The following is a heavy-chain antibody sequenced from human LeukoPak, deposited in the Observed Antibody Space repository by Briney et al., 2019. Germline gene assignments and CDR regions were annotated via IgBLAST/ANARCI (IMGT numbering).Heavy chain of an antibody. V-gene: IGHV4-59*01. CDR3: ARGTYYYGSGSPALDY. CDR1: GGSISIYY. Sequence: SETLSLTCTVSGGSISIYYWSWIRQPPGKGLEWIGYIYYSGSTNYNPSLKSRDTISVDTSENQFSLKLSSVTAADTAVYYCARGTYYYGSGSPALDYWGQGTLVTVSS. J-gene: IGHJ4*02. D-gene: IGHD3-10*01. CDR2: IYYSGST.